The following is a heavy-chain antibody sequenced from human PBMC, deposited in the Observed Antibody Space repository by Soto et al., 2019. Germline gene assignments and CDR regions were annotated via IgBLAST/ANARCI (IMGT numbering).Heavy chain of an antibody. CDR3: ARAIGYCSGGSCPHTYYYMAV. CDR1: GYTFTGYY. Sequence: VKVSCKASGYTFTGYYMHWVRQAPGQGLEWMGWINPNSGGTNYAQKFQGWVTMTRDTSISTAYMELSRLTSDDTAVYYCARAIGYCSGGSCPHTYYYMAVWGQETTVTVSS. J-gene: IGHJ6*02. D-gene: IGHD2-15*01. V-gene: IGHV1-2*04. CDR2: INPNSGGT.